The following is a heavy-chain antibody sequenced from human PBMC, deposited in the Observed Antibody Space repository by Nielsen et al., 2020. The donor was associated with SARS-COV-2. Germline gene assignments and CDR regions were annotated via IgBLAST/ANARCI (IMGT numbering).Heavy chain of an antibody. CDR2: ISWNSGSI. CDR1: GFTFDDYA. J-gene: IGHJ4*02. V-gene: IGHV3-9*01. CDR3: AKAQTYHDYGDY. D-gene: IGHD2-2*01. Sequence: GGSLRLSCVGSGFTFDDYAMHWVRQAPGKGLEWVSGISWNSGSIGYADSVKGRFTISRDNAKNSLYLQMNSLRAEDTALYYCAKAQTYHDYGDYWGQGTLVTVSS.